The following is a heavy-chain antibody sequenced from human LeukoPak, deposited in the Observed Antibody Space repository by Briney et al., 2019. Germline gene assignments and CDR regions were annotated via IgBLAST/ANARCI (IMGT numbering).Heavy chain of an antibody. Sequence: ASVKVSCKASGYTFTSYYMHWVRQAPGQGLEWMGWINPNSGGTNYAQKFQGRVTMTRDTSISTAYMELSRLRSDDTAVYYCASAQSIAAPFDYWGQGTLVTVSS. V-gene: IGHV1-2*02. CDR3: ASAQSIAAPFDY. CDR2: INPNSGGT. D-gene: IGHD6-6*01. J-gene: IGHJ4*02. CDR1: GYTFTSYY.